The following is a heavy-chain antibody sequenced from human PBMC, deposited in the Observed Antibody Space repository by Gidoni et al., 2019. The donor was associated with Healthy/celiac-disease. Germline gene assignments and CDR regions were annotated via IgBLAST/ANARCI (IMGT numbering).Heavy chain of an antibody. V-gene: IGHV1-69*01. Sequence: QVQLVQSGAEVKKPGSSVKVSCKASGGTFSSYAISWVRQAPGQGLEWMGGIIPIFGTANYAQKFQGRVTITADESTSTAYMELSSLRSEDTAVYYCARAKTRNPIWSGYSLLGYYGMDVWGQGTTVTVSS. J-gene: IGHJ6*02. D-gene: IGHD3-3*01. CDR1: GGTFSSYA. CDR2: IIPIFGTA. CDR3: ARAKTRNPIWSGYSLLGYYGMDV.